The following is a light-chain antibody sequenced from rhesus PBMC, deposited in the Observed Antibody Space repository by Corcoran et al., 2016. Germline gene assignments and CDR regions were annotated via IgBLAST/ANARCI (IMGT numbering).Light chain of an antibody. J-gene: IGKJ2*01. CDR3: QHYYTPPYS. CDR2: EAT. V-gene: IGKV1-25*01. Sequence: DIQMTQSPSSLSASVGDRVTITCRASQGITNDLAWYQQKPGETPKLLIYEATTLQSGIPSRFSGSGSGTDFTLTIHSPQPEDFATYYCQHYYTPPYSCGQGTKVEIK. CDR1: QGITND.